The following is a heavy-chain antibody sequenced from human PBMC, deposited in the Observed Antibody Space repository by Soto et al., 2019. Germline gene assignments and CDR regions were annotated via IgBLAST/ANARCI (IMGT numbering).Heavy chain of an antibody. CDR3: AKDPDSSGWSDYMDV. D-gene: IGHD6-19*01. CDR2: ISGSGGST. V-gene: IGHV3-23*01. CDR1: GFTFSSYA. Sequence: EVQLLESGGGLVQPGGSLRLSCAASGFTFSSYAMSWVRQAPGKGLEWVSAISGSGGSTYYADSVKGRFTISRDNSKNTLYLQMNSLRAEDTAVYYFAKDPDSSGWSDYMDVWGKGTTVTVSS. J-gene: IGHJ6*03.